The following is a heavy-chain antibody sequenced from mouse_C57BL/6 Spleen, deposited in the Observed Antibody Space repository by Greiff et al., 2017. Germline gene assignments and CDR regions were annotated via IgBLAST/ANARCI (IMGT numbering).Heavy chain of an antibody. CDR3: ARAGKLRLYCDY. CDR2: FYPGDGDT. V-gene: IGHV1-82*01. D-gene: IGHD3-2*02. CDR1: GYAFSSSW. J-gene: IGHJ2*01. Sequence: VQLQQSGPELVKPGASVKISCKASGYAFSSSWMNWVKQRPGKGLEWIGRFYPGDGDTNYNGKFKGKATLTADKSSSTAYMQLSSLTSEDSAVFFCARAGKLRLYCDYWGRGTTLTVSS.